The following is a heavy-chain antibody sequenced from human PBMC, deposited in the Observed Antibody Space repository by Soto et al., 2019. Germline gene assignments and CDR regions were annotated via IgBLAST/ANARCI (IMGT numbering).Heavy chain of an antibody. CDR3: TRERPLPGYSSGWYSPFDY. Sequence: PGGSLRLSCTASGFTFGDYAMSWFRQAPGKGLEWVGFIRSKAYGGTTEYAASVKGRFTISRDDSKSIAYLQMNSLKTGDTAVYYCTRERPLPGYSSGWYSPFDYWGQGTLVTV. V-gene: IGHV3-49*03. D-gene: IGHD6-19*01. CDR2: IRSKAYGGTT. CDR1: GFTFGDYA. J-gene: IGHJ4*02.